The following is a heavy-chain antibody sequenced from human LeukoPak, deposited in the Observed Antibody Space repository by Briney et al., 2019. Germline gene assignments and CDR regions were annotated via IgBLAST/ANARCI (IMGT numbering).Heavy chain of an antibody. J-gene: IGHJ4*02. Sequence: GGSLRLSCAASGFTFSSYSMNWVRQAPGKGLEWVSAISGSGGSTYYADSVKGRFTISRDNSKNTLYLQMNSLRAEDTAVYYCAKDLISHRSIGSSEKVDYWGQGTLVTVSS. CDR3: AKDLISHRSIGSSEKVDY. D-gene: IGHD3-10*01. V-gene: IGHV3-23*01. CDR1: GFTFSSYS. CDR2: ISGSGGST.